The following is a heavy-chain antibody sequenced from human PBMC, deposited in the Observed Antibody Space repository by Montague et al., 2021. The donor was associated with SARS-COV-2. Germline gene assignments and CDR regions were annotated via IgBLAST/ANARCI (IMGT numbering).Heavy chain of an antibody. CDR1: GDSISTYY. CDR2: IYYNGYT. Sequence: SETLSLTCTVSGDSISTYYCSWIRQPPGKGLEWIGYIYYNGYTDXNPSLKSRVTISVDTSKNQFSLRLSPVTAADTAVYFCARGGATYYYDTSGYVNAFDTWGQGTMVTVSS. D-gene: IGHD3-22*01. CDR3: ARGGATYYYDTSGYVNAFDT. V-gene: IGHV4-59*01. J-gene: IGHJ3*02.